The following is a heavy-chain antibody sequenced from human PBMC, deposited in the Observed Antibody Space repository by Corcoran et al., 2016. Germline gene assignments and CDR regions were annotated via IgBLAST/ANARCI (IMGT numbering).Heavy chain of an antibody. V-gene: IGHV3-53*01. Sequence: EVQLVESGGGLIQPGGSLRLSCAASGFTVSSNYMSWVRQAPGKGLEWVSVIYSGGSTYYADSVKGRFTISRDNSKNTLYLQMNSLRAEDTAVYYCASPGGYCSGGSCRDAFDIWGQGTMVTVSS. CDR1: GFTVSSNY. CDR2: IYSGGST. CDR3: ASPGGYCSGGSCRDAFDI. J-gene: IGHJ3*02. D-gene: IGHD2-15*01.